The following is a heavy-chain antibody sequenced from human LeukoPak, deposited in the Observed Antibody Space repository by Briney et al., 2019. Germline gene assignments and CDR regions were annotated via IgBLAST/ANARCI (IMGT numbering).Heavy chain of an antibody. V-gene: IGHV3-23*01. D-gene: IGHD1-1*01. CDR3: AKVDYWSPENYFDS. CDR1: GFPFRSYA. CDR2: ITDDEDT. J-gene: IGHJ4*02. Sequence: GGSLRLSCVASGFPFRSYAMTWVRQTPGKGLESVSVITDDEDTYYADSVKGRFTISRDNSQNTVFLQMNSLRVEDTAVYYCAKVDYWSPENYFDSWGQGTLVAVSS.